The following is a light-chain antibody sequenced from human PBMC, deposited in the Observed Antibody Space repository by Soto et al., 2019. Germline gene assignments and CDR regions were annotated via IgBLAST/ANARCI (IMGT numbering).Light chain of an antibody. CDR2: GAS. V-gene: IGKV3-11*01. Sequence: EIVLTQSPATLSLSPGERATLSCRASQSVSSSLAWYQQNPGQAPRLLISGASNRATGIPARFSGSGSGTDFTLTISSLEPEDFAVYYCQQRSNWPQYTFGQGTKLEIK. CDR3: QQRSNWPQYT. J-gene: IGKJ2*01. CDR1: QSVSSS.